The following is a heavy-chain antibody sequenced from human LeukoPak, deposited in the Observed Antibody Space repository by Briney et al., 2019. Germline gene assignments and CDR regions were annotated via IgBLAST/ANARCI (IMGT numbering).Heavy chain of an antibody. CDR3: AGRESLSGSRWNYFAC. Sequence: PSETLSLTCTVSGGSISSSTYYWAWIRQPPGKGLEWIGSFHYSGSTFYNPSLKSRVTISVDTSKNQVSLKLNTVTAADTAVYYCAGRESLSGSRWNYFACWGQGTMVTVSS. CDR2: FHYSGST. D-gene: IGHD2-15*01. V-gene: IGHV4-39*01. CDR1: GGSISSSTYY. J-gene: IGHJ4*02.